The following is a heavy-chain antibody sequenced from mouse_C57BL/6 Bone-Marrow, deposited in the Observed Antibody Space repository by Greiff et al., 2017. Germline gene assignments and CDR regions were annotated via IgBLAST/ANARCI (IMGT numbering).Heavy chain of an antibody. CDR3: ARGNDGYRTFAMDY. J-gene: IGHJ4*01. CDR1: GYTFTSYG. Sequence: QVQLKQSGAELARPGASVKLSCKASGYTFTSYGISWVKQRTGQGLEWIGEIYPRSGNTYYNEKFKGKATLTADKSSSTAYMELRSLTSEDSAVYFCARGNDGYRTFAMDYGGQGTSVTVSS. CDR2: IYPRSGNT. V-gene: IGHV1-81*01. D-gene: IGHD2-3*01.